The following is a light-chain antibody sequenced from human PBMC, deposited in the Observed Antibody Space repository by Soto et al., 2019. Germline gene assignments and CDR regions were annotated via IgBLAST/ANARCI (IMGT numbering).Light chain of an antibody. Sequence: QSALTQPRLVSGYPGQSVTISCTGTSSDVGVYNYVSWYQQYPGKAPNIMIYDVSKRPSGVPDRFSGSKSANTDSLTISGPQAEDEADYYCCSYAGSYTFVFGIGTKVTVL. CDR2: DVS. CDR1: SSDVGVYNY. V-gene: IGLV2-11*01. J-gene: IGLJ1*01. CDR3: CSYAGSYTFV.